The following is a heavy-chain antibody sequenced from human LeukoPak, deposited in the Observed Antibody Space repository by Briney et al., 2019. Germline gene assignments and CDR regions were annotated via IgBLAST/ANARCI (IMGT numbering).Heavy chain of an antibody. V-gene: IGHV1-18*01. J-gene: IGHJ3*02. D-gene: IGHD2-2*01. CDR2: ISAYNGNT. Sequence: ASVKVSCKASGYTFTSYGISWVRQAPGQGLEWMGWISAYNGNTNYAQKLQGRVTMTTVTSTSTAYMELRSLRSDDTAVYYCARTFYCSSTSCYLSGAFDIWGQGTMVTVSS. CDR3: ARTFYCSSTSCYLSGAFDI. CDR1: GYTFTSYG.